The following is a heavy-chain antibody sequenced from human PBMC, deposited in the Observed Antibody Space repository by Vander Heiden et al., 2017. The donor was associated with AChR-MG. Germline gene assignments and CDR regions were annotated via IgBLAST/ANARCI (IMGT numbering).Heavy chain of an antibody. J-gene: IGHJ4*02. CDR3: ARVSHGDYVCPFDY. V-gene: IGHV1-2*02. CDR1: GYTFTGYY. Sequence: QVQLVQSGAEVKKPGASVKVSCKASGYTFTGYYLHWVRQAPGQGLEWRGWINPNSGGTNYAQKFQGRVTMTRDTSISTAYMELSRLRSDDTAVYYCARVSHGDYVCPFDYWGQGTLVTVSS. D-gene: IGHD4-17*01. CDR2: INPNSGGT.